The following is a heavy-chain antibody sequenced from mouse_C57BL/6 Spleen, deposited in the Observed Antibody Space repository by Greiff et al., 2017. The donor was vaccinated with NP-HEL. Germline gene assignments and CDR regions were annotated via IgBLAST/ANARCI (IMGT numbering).Heavy chain of an antibody. CDR2: ISSGGSYT. V-gene: IGHV5-6*01. D-gene: IGHD4-1*01. J-gene: IGHJ2*01. Sequence: EVHLVESGGDLVKPGGSLKLSCAASGFTFSSYGMSWVRQTPDKRLEWVATISSGGSYTYYPDSVKGRFTIARDNAKNTLYLQMSSLKSEDTAMYYCARLRWETYYFDYWGQGTTLTVSS. CDR3: ARLRWETYYFDY. CDR1: GFTFSSYG.